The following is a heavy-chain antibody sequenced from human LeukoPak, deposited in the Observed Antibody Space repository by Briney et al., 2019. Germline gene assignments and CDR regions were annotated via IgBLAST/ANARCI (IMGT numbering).Heavy chain of an antibody. Sequence: ASVKVSCKASGGTFSSYAISWVRQAPGQGLEWMGGIIPIFGTANYAQKFQGRVTITADKSTSTAYMELSSLRSEDTAVYYCARPKTGYSGYDDAFDIWGQGTMVTVSS. CDR3: ARPKTGYSGYDDAFDI. D-gene: IGHD5-12*01. J-gene: IGHJ3*02. CDR1: GGTFSSYA. V-gene: IGHV1-69*06. CDR2: IIPIFGTA.